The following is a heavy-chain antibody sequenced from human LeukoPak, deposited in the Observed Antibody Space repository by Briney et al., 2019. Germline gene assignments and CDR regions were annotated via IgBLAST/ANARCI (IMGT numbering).Heavy chain of an antibody. D-gene: IGHD2-15*01. J-gene: IGHJ6*02. CDR3: ARDRRLGYCSGGSCSIHNYYYYGMDV. CDR1: GFTFSSYA. CDR2: IDGSGGST. V-gene: IGHV3-23*01. Sequence: GGSLRLSCVASGFTFSSYAMSWFRQAPGRGLEWVSAIDGSGGSTYYADSVKGRFTISRDNSKNTLYLQMNSLRAEDTAVYYCARDRRLGYCSGGSCSIHNYYYYGMDVWGQGTTVTVSS.